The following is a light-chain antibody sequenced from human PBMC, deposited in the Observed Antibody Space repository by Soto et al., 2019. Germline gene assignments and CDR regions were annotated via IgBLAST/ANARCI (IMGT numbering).Light chain of an antibody. CDR3: QQYNSWPIT. J-gene: IGKJ5*01. Sequence: EVLITQSPDTLYVSPGERVTLSCRASQSVSDNLAWYQQKPGQGPRLLVYRASTRTLGIPARFSGSESGTEFTLTISSLQSEDFAVYYCQQYNSWPITFGQGTRLEN. CDR1: QSVSDN. CDR2: RAS. V-gene: IGKV3-15*01.